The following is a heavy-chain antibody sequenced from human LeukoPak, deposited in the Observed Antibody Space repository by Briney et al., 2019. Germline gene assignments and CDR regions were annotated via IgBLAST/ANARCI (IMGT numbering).Heavy chain of an antibody. CDR2: IKQDGSEK. Sequence: GGSARLSCAASGFTFSDYYMSWMRQAPGKGLEWVANIKQDGSEKYYVDSVKGRFTISRDNAKTSLYLQMNSLRAGDTAVYYCARHFGGRWSFDIWGQGTMVTVSS. V-gene: IGHV3-7*01. J-gene: IGHJ3*02. CDR1: GFTFSDYY. D-gene: IGHD4/OR15-4a*01. CDR3: ARHFGGRWSFDI.